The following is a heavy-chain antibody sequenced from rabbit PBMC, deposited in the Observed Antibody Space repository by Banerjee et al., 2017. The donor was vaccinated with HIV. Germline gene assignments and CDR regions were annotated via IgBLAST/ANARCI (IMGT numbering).Heavy chain of an antibody. D-gene: IGHD4-1*01. J-gene: IGHJ3*01. CDR2: INTSSGNT. CDR3: ARDLAGAIGWNFVL. CDR1: GFSFSSSYW. V-gene: IGHV1S45*01. Sequence: QEQLEESGGDLVKPEGSLTLTCTASGFSFSSSYWICWVRQAPGKGLEWIACINTSSGNTVYASWAKGRFTISKTSSTTVTLQMTSLTAADTATYFCARDLAGAIGWNFVLWGQGTLVTVS.